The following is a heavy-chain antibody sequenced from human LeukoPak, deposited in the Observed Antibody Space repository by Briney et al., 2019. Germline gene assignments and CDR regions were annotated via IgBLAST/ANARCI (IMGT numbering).Heavy chain of an antibody. J-gene: IGHJ6*02. V-gene: IGHV3-33*01. CDR2: IWYDGSTK. CDR1: GFTFSSFG. CDR3: ARDSDGMSV. Sequence: GGSLRLSCAASGFTFSSFGMHWVRQSPGKGLEWVAVIWYDGSTKVYADSVKGRFTVSRDNSKSTLYLQVNSLRAEDTAVYYCARDSDGMSVWGLGTTVTVSS.